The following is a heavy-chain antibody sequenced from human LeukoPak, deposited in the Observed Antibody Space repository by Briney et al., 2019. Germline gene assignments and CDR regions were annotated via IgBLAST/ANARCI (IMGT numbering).Heavy chain of an antibody. Sequence: GGSLRLSCAASGFTFSSYPMNWVRQAPGKGLEWVSAISGSGGATFYGDSVQGRFTISRDNSRGTLYLQMNSLTAGDTAVYYCGKYLQTTVGANDYWGQGTLVTVSS. V-gene: IGHV3-23*01. D-gene: IGHD1-26*01. CDR3: GKYLQTTVGANDY. J-gene: IGHJ4*02. CDR1: GFTFSSYP. CDR2: ISGSGGAT.